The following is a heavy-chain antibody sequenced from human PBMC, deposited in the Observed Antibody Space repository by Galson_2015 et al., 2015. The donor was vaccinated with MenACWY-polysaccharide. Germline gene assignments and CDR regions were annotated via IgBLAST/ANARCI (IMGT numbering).Heavy chain of an antibody. CDR1: GDSISSSF. Sequence: ETLSLTCTVSGDSISSSFWNWFRQPPGKGLEWVGWIYYSGSTKYTPSLESRVTISLDASKNQFSLRLSSVTAADTAVYYCARAPRPDKTFGYFDCWGQGTLVTVST. CDR3: ARAPRPDKTFGYFDC. V-gene: IGHV4-59*01. J-gene: IGHJ4*02. CDR2: IYYSGST. D-gene: IGHD3-16*01.